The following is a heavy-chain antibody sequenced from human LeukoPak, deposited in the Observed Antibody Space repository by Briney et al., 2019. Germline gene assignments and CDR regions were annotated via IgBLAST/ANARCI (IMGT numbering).Heavy chain of an antibody. V-gene: IGHV3-48*03. Sequence: PGGSLRLSCAASGFNFSPSPMNWVRQAPGKGLEWVSHISSDGNTEYYLDSVRGRFTMSRDNAKSLLFLQMNSLRAEDTAVYYCARDTLNGPFVISPDFWGQGVLVTVSS. J-gene: IGHJ4*02. D-gene: IGHD3-9*01. CDR1: GFNFSPSP. CDR3: ARDTLNGPFVISPDF. CDR2: ISSDGNTE.